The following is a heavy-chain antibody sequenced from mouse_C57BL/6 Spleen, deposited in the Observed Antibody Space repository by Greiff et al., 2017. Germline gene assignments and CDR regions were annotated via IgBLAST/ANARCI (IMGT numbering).Heavy chain of an antibody. J-gene: IGHJ2*01. V-gene: IGHV1-82*01. CDR2: IYPGDGDT. Sequence: VKLVESGPELVKPGASVKISCKASGYAFSSSWMNWVKQRPGKGLGWIGRIYPGDGDTNYNGKFKGKATLTADKSSSTAYMQLSTLTSEDSAVSSCVRALGGSYPFDYWGQGTTLTVSS. D-gene: IGHD1-1*02. CDR3: VRALGGSYPFDY. CDR1: GYAFSSSW.